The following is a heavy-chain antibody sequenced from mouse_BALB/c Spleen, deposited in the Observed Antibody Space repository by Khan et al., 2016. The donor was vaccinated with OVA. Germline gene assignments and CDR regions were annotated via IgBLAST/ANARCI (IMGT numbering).Heavy chain of an antibody. V-gene: IGHV1S81*02. J-gene: IGHJ4*01. D-gene: IGHD2-4*01. CDR1: GYTFTSYY. CDR2: INPSEGDT. CDR3: TRGGLRRGCAIDY. Sequence: QVQLKQSGAVLVKPGASVKLSCQASGYTFTSYYIYWVKQGPGQGLEWIGEINPSEGDTSFNEKFKNKATLAVDKSSSTAYLQLSSLTSDDSAVFYGTRGGLRRGCAIDYWGQGTSVTVSS.